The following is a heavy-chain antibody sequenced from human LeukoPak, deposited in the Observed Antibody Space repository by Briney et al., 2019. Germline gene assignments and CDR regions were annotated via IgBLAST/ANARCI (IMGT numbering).Heavy chain of an antibody. CDR3: SRGGILTGYYVFDY. V-gene: IGHV3-23*01. CDR2: ISGSGGST. Sequence: GGSLRLSCAVSGFSVSNYYMNWVRQAPGKGLEWVSAISGSGGSTYYADSVKGRFTISRDNSKNTLYLQMNSLRAEDTAVYYCSRGGILTGYYVFDYWGQGTLVTVSS. D-gene: IGHD3-9*01. CDR1: GFSVSNYY. J-gene: IGHJ4*02.